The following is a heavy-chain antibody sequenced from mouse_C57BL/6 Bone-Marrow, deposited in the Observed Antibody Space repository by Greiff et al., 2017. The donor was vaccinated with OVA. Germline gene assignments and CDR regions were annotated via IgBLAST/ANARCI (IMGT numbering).Heavy chain of an antibody. CDR3: ARCRTVLGRYYYAMDY. J-gene: IGHJ4*01. D-gene: IGHD3-3*01. V-gene: IGHV3-8*01. CDR1: GYSLTSDY. Sequence: VQLQQSGPGLAKPSQTLSLTCSVPGYSLTSDYWNWIRKFPGNKLEYMGYISYSGSTYYNPSLKSRISITRDTSKNQYYLQLNSVTTEDTATYYCARCRTVLGRYYYAMDYWGQGTSVTVSS. CDR2: ISYSGST.